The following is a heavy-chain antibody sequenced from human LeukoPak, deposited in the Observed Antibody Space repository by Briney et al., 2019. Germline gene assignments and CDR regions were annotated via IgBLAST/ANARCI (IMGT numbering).Heavy chain of an antibody. CDR2: IKSKTDGGTT. CDR1: GFTFSNAW. V-gene: IGHV3-15*01. Sequence: GGSLRLSCAASGFTFSNAWMSWVRQAPGKGLEWVGRIKSKTDGGTTDYAAPVKGRFTISRDDSKNTLYLQTNSLKTEDTAVYYCTTDNYDFWSGYYTAYWGQGTLVTVSS. D-gene: IGHD3-3*01. J-gene: IGHJ4*02. CDR3: TTDNYDFWSGYYTAY.